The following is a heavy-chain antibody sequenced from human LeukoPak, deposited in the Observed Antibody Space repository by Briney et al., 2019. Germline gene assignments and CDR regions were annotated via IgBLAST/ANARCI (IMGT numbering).Heavy chain of an antibody. CDR2: IWYDGSNK. D-gene: IGHD3-10*01. CDR3: AKDLRDLPDY. CDR1: GFTFSSYG. V-gene: IGHV3-33*06. J-gene: IGHJ4*02. Sequence: PGGSLRLSCAASGFTFSSYGMYWVRQAPGKGLEWVAVIWYDGSNKYYADSVKGRFTISRDNSKNTLYLQMNSLRAEDTAVYYCAKDLRDLPDYWGQGTLVTVSS.